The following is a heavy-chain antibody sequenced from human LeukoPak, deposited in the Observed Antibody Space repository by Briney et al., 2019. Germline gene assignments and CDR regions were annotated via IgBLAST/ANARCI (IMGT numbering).Heavy chain of an antibody. J-gene: IGHJ5*02. CDR1: GYTLTELS. D-gene: IGHD1-26*01. CDR2: INPSGSST. V-gene: IGHV1-46*01. Sequence: EASVKVSCKVSGYTLTELSMHWVRQAPGKGLEWMGLINPSGSSTVYAQKFQGRVTMTRDMSTSTDYMELSSLRFDDTAVYYCARDNSVGDTAWWFDPWGQGTLVTVSS. CDR3: ARDNSVGDTAWWFDP.